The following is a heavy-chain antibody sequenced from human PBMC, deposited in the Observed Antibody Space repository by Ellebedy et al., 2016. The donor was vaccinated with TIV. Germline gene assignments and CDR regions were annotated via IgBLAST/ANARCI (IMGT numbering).Heavy chain of an antibody. D-gene: IGHD3-22*01. CDR2: IGNAGDT. Sequence: GESLKISCAASGFTFSLYDMYWVRQGTGKGLEWVSSIGNAGDTYYPGSVKGRFTISRENAKNSLHLQMNSLRAGDTAVYYCARRGYPDAFDVWGQGTMVTVSS. CDR1: GFTFSLYD. CDR3: ARRGYPDAFDV. V-gene: IGHV3-13*01. J-gene: IGHJ3*01.